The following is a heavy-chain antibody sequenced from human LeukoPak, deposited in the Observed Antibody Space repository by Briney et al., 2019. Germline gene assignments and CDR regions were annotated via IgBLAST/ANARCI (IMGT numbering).Heavy chain of an antibody. CDR1: GFTFSSYS. V-gene: IGHV3-48*01. Sequence: PGGSLRLSCAASGFTFSSYSMNWVRQAPGKGLEWVSYISSSSSTIYYADSVKGRFTISRDNAKNSLYLQMNSLRAEDTAVYYCARGHGYSGSYYPSYYYYYMDVWGKGTTVAVSS. D-gene: IGHD1-26*01. CDR3: ARGHGYSGSYYPSYYYYYMDV. J-gene: IGHJ6*03. CDR2: ISSSSSTI.